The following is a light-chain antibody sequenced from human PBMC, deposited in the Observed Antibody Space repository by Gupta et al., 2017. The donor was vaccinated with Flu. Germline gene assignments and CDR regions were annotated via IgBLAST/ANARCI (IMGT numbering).Light chain of an antibody. CDR2: GAS. CDR1: QSLSSNY. Sequence: EIVLTQSPGTLSLSPGERATLSCRASQSLSSNYLARYQQKPGQAPRLLIYGASSRATGIPDRFSGSGSGTEFTLTISRMVPEDLAVYYCQQCGSSQWTFGQGTKVEIK. CDR3: QQCGSSQWT. V-gene: IGKV3-20*01. J-gene: IGKJ1*01.